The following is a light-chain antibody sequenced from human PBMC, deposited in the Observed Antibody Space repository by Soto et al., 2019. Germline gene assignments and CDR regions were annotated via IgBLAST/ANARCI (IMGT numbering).Light chain of an antibody. V-gene: IGKV1-39*01. Sequence: DIQMTQSPSSLSTSVGDRVTITCRASQSISSYLNWYQRKPGKAPKLLIYKASTLKSGVPSRFSGSGSGTDFTLTISSLQPEDFATYYCQQSYSTLFTFGQGTRLEIK. J-gene: IGKJ5*01. CDR2: KAS. CDR1: QSISSY. CDR3: QQSYSTLFT.